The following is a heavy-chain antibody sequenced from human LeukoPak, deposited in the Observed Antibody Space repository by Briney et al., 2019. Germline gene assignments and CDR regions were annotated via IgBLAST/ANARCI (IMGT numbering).Heavy chain of an antibody. CDR2: VYYSGST. V-gene: IGHV4-39*01. Sequence: SETLSLTCTVSGGSISSSSYYWGWIRQPPGKGLEWIGSVYYSGSTYYNPSLKSRVTVSVDTSKNQFSLKLSPVTAADTAVYYCARHSGYCSGGSCYSFDYWGQGTLVTVSS. CDR1: GGSISSSSYY. CDR3: ARHSGYCSGGSCYSFDY. D-gene: IGHD2-15*01. J-gene: IGHJ4*02.